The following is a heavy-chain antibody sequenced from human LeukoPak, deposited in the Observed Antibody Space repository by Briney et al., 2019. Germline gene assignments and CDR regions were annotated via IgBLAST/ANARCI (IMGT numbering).Heavy chain of an antibody. CDR3: ARERVHGDSFGWYFDL. J-gene: IGHJ2*01. V-gene: IGHV3-13*01. CDR2: IGIGGDT. D-gene: IGHD4-17*01. Sequence: GGSLRLSCAASGFRLSNYDMHWVRQATGKGLEWVSAIGIGGDTSYTDSVRGRFTISRENAKNSLNLQMNILTDGDTAVYFCARERVHGDSFGWYFDLWGRGTLVTVSS. CDR1: GFRLSNYD.